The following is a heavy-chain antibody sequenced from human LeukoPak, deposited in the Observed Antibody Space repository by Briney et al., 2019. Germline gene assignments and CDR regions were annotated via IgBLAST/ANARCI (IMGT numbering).Heavy chain of an antibody. Sequence: QPGGSLRLSCAASGFTFSSYGMHWVRQAPGKGLEWVAVISYDGSNKYYADSVKGRFTISRENAKDSLYLQMNSLRAEDTAVYYCARDVGGEFDYWGQGTLVTVSS. CDR3: ARDVGGEFDY. V-gene: IGHV3-30*03. CDR1: GFTFSSYG. CDR2: ISYDGSNK. J-gene: IGHJ4*02. D-gene: IGHD3-16*01.